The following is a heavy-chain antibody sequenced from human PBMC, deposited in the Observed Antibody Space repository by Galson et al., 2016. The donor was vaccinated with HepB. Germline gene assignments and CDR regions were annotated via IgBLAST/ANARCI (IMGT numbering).Heavy chain of an antibody. D-gene: IGHD3-3*01. Sequence: SLRLSCAASGFPFDDYAIHWVRQAPGKGLEWVSGISWNSGSAGYGDSVKGRFTISRDNARNSLYLQMNSLRPEDTAFYYCVTDFGIAWFARYFDYGGRGILVTFAS. CDR3: VTDFGIAWFARYFDY. J-gene: IGHJ4*02. V-gene: IGHV3-9*01. CDR2: ISWNSGSA. CDR1: GFPFDDYA.